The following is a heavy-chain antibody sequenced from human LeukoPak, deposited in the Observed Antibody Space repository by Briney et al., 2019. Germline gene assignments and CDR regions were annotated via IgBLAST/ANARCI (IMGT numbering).Heavy chain of an antibody. D-gene: IGHD3-10*01. Sequence: PSETLSLTCVVSGGSISTHYWTWIRQPPGKGLEWIGYIYYSGSTNYNPSLKSRVTMSVDTSKNQFSLKLSSVTAADTAVYYCARGRITMVRGVIIGGFSDAFDIWGQGTMVTVSS. CDR2: IYYSGST. J-gene: IGHJ3*02. CDR1: GGSISTHY. CDR3: ARGRITMVRGVIIGGFSDAFDI. V-gene: IGHV4-59*11.